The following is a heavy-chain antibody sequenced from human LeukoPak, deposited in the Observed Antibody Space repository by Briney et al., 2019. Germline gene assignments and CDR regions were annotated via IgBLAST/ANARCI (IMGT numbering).Heavy chain of an antibody. D-gene: IGHD5-12*01. CDR3: ARPAGIEATIVLGY. V-gene: IGHV3-66*04. Sequence: GGSLRLSCAASGFTVSSNYMSWVRQAPGKGLEWVSLIYSGGSTYYADSVKGRFAISRDNSKNTLYLQMNSLKAEDTAVYYCARPAGIEATIVLGYWGQGTLVTVSS. J-gene: IGHJ4*02. CDR1: GFTVSSNY. CDR2: IYSGGST.